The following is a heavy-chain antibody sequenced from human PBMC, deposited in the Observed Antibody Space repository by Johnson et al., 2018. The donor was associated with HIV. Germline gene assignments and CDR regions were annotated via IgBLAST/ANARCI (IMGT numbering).Heavy chain of an antibody. J-gene: IGHJ3*02. CDR1: EFTFANYA. CDR3: ARVRYSSGWPIYAFDI. V-gene: IGHV3-23*04. CDR2: ISGSGGNT. Sequence: VQLVESGGGLVKPGGSLRLSCAASEFTFANYAMSWVRQAPGKGLEWVSTISGSGGNTYYADSVKGRFTMSRDNSKNTLYLQMNSLRAEDTAVYYCARVRYSSGWPIYAFDIWGQGTVVIVSS. D-gene: IGHD6-19*01.